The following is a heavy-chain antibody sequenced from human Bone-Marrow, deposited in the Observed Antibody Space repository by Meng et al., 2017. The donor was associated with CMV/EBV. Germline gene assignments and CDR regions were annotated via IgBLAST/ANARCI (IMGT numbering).Heavy chain of an antibody. V-gene: IGHV4-59*01. D-gene: IGHD1-26*01. CDR3: ARDRAGGGSYLDY. CDR1: GGSISSYY. J-gene: IGHJ4*02. CDR2: IYYSGST. Sequence: GSLRLSCTVSGGSISSYYWSWIRQPPGKGLEWIGYIYYSGSTNYNPSLKSRVTISVETSKNQFSLKLSSVTAADTAVYYCARDRAGGGSYLDYWGQGTLVTVSS.